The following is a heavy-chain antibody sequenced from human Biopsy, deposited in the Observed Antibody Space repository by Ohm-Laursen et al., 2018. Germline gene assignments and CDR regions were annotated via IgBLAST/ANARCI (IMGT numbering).Heavy chain of an antibody. Sequence: SLRLSCAASGFTFSASAVHWVRQAPGKGLEWLAVIWYDGSNKYYEDSVQGRFTISRDNSKNTVYLQMNSLRAEDTAIYYCARDSTINTVTTADYWGQGTLVTVSS. D-gene: IGHD4-11*01. CDR2: IWYDGSNK. CDR1: GFTFSASA. V-gene: IGHV3-33*08. J-gene: IGHJ4*02. CDR3: ARDSTINTVTTADY.